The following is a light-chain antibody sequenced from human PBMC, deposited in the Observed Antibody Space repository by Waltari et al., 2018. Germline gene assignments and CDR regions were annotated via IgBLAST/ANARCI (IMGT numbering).Light chain of an antibody. J-gene: IGKJ2*01. V-gene: IGKV3-11*01. Sequence: EIVLTQSPATLSLSPGERATLSCRASQSIGSYLAWYQQKPGLAPSLLIHDASNRAAGIPARFSGSGSGTDFTLTISSLEPEDFAVYYCQHRSNWPPSFGQGTKVEIE. CDR1: QSIGSY. CDR3: QHRSNWPPS. CDR2: DAS.